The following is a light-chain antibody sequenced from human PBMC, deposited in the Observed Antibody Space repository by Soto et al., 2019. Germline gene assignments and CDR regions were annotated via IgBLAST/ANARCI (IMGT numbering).Light chain of an antibody. Sequence: EIVLTQSPGTLSLSPGERATLSCRASQSISSNYLAGYQQKPGQAPRLLIYGASSRATGIPDRFSGSGSGKDFTLTISRLEPEYFAVYYCQQYGSSPRLTFGGGTKVDIK. CDR3: QQYGSSPRLT. J-gene: IGKJ4*01. CDR2: GAS. V-gene: IGKV3-20*01. CDR1: QSISSNY.